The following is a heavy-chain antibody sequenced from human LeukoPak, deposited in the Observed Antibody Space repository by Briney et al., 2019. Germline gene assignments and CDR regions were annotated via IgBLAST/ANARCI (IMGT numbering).Heavy chain of an antibody. V-gene: IGHV3-30*18. CDR2: ISYDGSNK. CDR3: AKERGWYWFDP. J-gene: IGHJ5*02. D-gene: IGHD6-19*01. Sequence: GRSLRLSCAASGFTFSSYVMHWVRQAPGKGLGWVAVISYDGSNKYYADSVKGRFTISRDNSKNTLYLQMNSLRAEDTAVYYCAKERGWYWFDPWGQGTLVTVSS. CDR1: GFTFSSYV.